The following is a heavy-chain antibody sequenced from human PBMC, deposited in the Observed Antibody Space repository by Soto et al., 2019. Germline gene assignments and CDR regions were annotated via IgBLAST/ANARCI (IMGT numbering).Heavy chain of an antibody. D-gene: IGHD2-8*01. V-gene: IGHV1-58*01. CDR3: AVTDLPFRPLTEPTENGMDV. Sequence: ELVQSGPEAREPGTSVKVSCRASGFSFGDSAVQWVRQGRGQRLEWIGWIVVVNGNTNYAPRFEGGVTLTRDASTSTSHMELTSLSSDDTAVYFCAVTDLPFRPLTEPTENGMDVWGQGTTVTVSS. J-gene: IGHJ6*02. CDR2: IVVVNGNT. CDR1: GFSFGDSA.